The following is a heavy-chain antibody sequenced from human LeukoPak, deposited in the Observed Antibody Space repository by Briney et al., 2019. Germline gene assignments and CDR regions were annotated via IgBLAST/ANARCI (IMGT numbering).Heavy chain of an antibody. CDR3: ARARFNYDSSGLYYYYGMDV. CDR2: IYPGDSDT. V-gene: IGHV5-51*01. Sequence: GESLKISCKGSGYSFTSYWIGWVRQMPGKGLEWMGIIYPGDSDTRYSPSFQGQVTISADKSISTAYMELSRLRSDDTAVYYCARARFNYDSSGLYYYYGMDVWGQGTTVTVSS. D-gene: IGHD3-22*01. CDR1: GYSFTSYW. J-gene: IGHJ6*02.